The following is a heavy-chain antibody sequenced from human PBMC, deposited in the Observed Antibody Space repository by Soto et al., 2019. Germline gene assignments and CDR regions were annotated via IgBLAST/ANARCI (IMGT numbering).Heavy chain of an antibody. CDR3: ARESKWYGGQYFQD. J-gene: IGHJ1*01. Sequence: EVQLLQSGGGLAQPGTSLRLPGAASGFTFKYYAMTWVRQAPGKGLEWVSTISGSGDKTDYADSVKGRFRVSRDNSKDTLYLQMDSLRADDTALYYCARESKWYGGQYFQDWGQGTLVTVSS. CDR2: ISGSGDKT. CDR1: GFTFKYYA. D-gene: IGHD2-8*01. V-gene: IGHV3-23*01.